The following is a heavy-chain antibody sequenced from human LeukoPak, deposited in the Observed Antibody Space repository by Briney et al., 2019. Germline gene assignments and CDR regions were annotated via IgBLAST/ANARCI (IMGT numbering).Heavy chain of an antibody. CDR2: ISSSSSYI. V-gene: IGHV3-21*01. D-gene: IGHD2-2*01. Sequence: GGSLRLSCAASGFTFSSYSMNWVRQAPGKGLEWVSSISSSSSYIYYADSVKGRLTISRDNAKNSLHLQMNSLRAEDTAVYYCARGRGYCSSTSCQNWFDPWGQGTLVTVSS. CDR1: GFTFSSYS. J-gene: IGHJ5*02. CDR3: ARGRGYCSSTSCQNWFDP.